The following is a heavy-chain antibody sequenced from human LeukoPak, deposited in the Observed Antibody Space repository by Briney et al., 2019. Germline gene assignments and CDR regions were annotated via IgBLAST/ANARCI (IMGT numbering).Heavy chain of an antibody. Sequence: PGGSLTLSCAASGFTFSKYWMHWVRQAPGKGLVWVSRIYSDGSGTSYADSVKGRFTISRDNAKNTLFLQMNSLRAEDTAVYYCANWGSAFDIWGQGTMAIVSS. CDR1: GFTFSKYW. CDR3: ANWGSAFDI. J-gene: IGHJ3*02. CDR2: IYSDGSGT. D-gene: IGHD7-27*01. V-gene: IGHV3-74*01.